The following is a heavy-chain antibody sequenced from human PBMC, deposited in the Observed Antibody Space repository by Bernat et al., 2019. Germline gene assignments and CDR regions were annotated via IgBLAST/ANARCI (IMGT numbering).Heavy chain of an antibody. D-gene: IGHD4-17*01. Sequence: QLQLQESGPGLVKPSETLSLTCTVSGGSISSSSYYWGGIRQPPGKGLEWIGSISYSGSTYYNPSLKSRVTISVDTSKSQFSLKLSSVTAADTAVYYCARHPAGYGDPYYYFDYWGQGTLVTVSS. V-gene: IGHV4-39*01. J-gene: IGHJ4*02. CDR1: GGSISSSSYY. CDR3: ARHPAGYGDPYYYFDY. CDR2: ISYSGST.